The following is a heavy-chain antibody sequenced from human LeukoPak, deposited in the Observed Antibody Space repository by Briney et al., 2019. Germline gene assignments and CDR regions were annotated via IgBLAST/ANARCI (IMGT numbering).Heavy chain of an antibody. D-gene: IGHD3-22*01. CDR2: ISAYNGNT. Sequence: ASVKVSCKASGYTFTSYGISWVRQAPGQGLEWMGWISAYNGNTNYAQKLQGRVTMTTDTSTSTAYMELRSLRSDDTAVYYCAREFDYYDSSGYYYYFDYWGQGTLVTVSS. V-gene: IGHV1-18*01. CDR1: GYTFTSYG. J-gene: IGHJ4*02. CDR3: AREFDYYDSSGYYYYFDY.